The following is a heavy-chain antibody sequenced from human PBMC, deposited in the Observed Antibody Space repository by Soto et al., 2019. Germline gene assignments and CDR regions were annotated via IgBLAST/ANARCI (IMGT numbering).Heavy chain of an antibody. J-gene: IGHJ4*02. CDR2: IYYSGST. CDR1: GGSISSYY. D-gene: IGHD3-16*01. V-gene: IGHV4-59*01. Sequence: SETLSLTCTVSGGSISSYYWSWIRQPPGKGLEWIGYIYYSGSTNYNPSLKSRVTISVDTSKNQFSLKLSSVTAADTAVYYCARGGRWLQPFDYWGQGTLVTVSS. CDR3: ARGGRWLQPFDY.